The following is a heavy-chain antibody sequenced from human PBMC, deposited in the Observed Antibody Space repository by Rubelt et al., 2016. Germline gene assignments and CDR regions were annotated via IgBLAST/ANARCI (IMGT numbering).Heavy chain of an antibody. J-gene: IGHJ5*02. CDR3: ARQWRMNYEKIGWFDP. Sequence: EVQLVESGGGLVQPGGSLRLSCAASGFTFSSYEMNWVRQAPGKGLEWVSYISSSSSTIYYADSLKGRFTISRDNAKNSLYLQMNSLRDEDTAVYYCARQWRMNYEKIGWFDPWGQGTLVTVSS. D-gene: IGHD3-22*01. V-gene: IGHV3-48*03. CDR1: GFTFSSYE. CDR2: ISSSSSTI.